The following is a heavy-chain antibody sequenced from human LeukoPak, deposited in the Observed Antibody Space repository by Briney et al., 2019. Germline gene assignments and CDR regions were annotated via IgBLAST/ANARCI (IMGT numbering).Heavy chain of an antibody. D-gene: IGHD3-10*01. J-gene: IGHJ4*02. V-gene: IGHV1-69*13. Sequence: SVKLSCKASGGTFSSYAISWERQAPGQGLEWMGGIIPIFGTANYAQKFQGRVTITADESTSTAYMELSSLRSEDTAVYYCARALNYYGSGSYYNPFDYWGQGTLVTVSS. CDR3: ARALNYYGSGSYYNPFDY. CDR2: IIPIFGTA. CDR1: GGTFSSYA.